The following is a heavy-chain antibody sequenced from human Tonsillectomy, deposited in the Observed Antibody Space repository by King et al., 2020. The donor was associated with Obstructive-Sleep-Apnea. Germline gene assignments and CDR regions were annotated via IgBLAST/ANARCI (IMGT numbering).Heavy chain of an antibody. Sequence: VQLQESGPSLVKPSQTLSLTCAISGDSVSSNSAAWNWIRQSPSRGLEWLGRTYYRSKWYNDYAISVKNRITINPDTSKNHPSLQLTSVTPEDTAVYYCARQNIVAPGAWFDPWGQGTLATVSS. J-gene: IGHJ5*02. CDR3: ARQNIVAPGAWFDP. CDR2: TYYRSKWYN. V-gene: IGHV6-1*01. D-gene: IGHD5-12*01. CDR1: GDSVSSNSAA.